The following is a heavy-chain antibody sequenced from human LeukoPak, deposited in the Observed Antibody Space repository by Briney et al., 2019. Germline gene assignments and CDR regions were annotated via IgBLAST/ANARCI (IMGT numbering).Heavy chain of an antibody. CDR2: INAGNGNT. V-gene: IGHV1-3*01. Sequence: ASVKVSCKASGYTFTSYAMHWVRQAPGQRLEWMGWINAGNGNTKYSQKFQGRVTITRDTSASTAYMELSSLRSEDTAVYYCARVPMAGLLIDYWGQGTLVTVSS. CDR3: ARVPMAGLLIDY. J-gene: IGHJ4*02. CDR1: GYTFTSYA. D-gene: IGHD3-10*01.